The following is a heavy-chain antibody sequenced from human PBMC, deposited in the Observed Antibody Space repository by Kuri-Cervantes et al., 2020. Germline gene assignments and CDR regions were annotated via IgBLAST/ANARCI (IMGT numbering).Heavy chain of an antibody. Sequence: GGSLRLSCAASGFTFSSYWMSWVRQAPGKGLEWVSVIYSGGSTYYADSVKGRFTISRDNSKNTLYLQMNSLRAEDTAVYYCARDRASYRGVRFDYWGQGTLVTVSS. D-gene: IGHD3-16*02. CDR2: IYSGGST. V-gene: IGHV3-66*02. CDR1: GFTFSSYW. CDR3: ARDRASYRGVRFDY. J-gene: IGHJ4*02.